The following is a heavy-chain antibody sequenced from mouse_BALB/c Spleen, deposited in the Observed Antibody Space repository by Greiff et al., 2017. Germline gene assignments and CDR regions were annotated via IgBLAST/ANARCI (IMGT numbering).Heavy chain of an antibody. J-gene: IGHJ2*01. Sequence: EVQLVESGGGLVKPGGSLKLSCAASGFTFSSYTMSWVRQTPEKRLEWVATISSGGSYTYYPDSVKGRFTISRDNAKNTLYLQMSSLKSEDTAMYYCTREISFITTVVAPFDYWGQGTTLTVSS. D-gene: IGHD1-1*01. CDR2: ISSGGSYT. CDR3: TREISFITTVVAPFDY. CDR1: GFTFSSYT. V-gene: IGHV5-6-4*01.